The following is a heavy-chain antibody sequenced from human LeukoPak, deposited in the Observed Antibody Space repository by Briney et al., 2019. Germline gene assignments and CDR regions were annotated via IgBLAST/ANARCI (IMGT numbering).Heavy chain of an antibody. CDR1: GFTFSSYV. CDR3: ARGPYSSPGN. Sequence: PGGSLRLSCAASGFTFSSYVMSWVRQAPGKGLEWASAISGSGGSTYYADSVKGRFTISRDNSKNTLYLQMNSLRAEDTAVYYCARGPYSSPGNWGQGTLVTVSS. V-gene: IGHV3-23*01. CDR2: ISGSGGST. J-gene: IGHJ4*02. D-gene: IGHD6-13*01.